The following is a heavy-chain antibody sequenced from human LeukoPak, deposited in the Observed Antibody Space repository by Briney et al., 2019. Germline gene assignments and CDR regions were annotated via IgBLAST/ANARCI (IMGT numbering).Heavy chain of an antibody. CDR2: ISYDGSNK. J-gene: IGHJ4*02. D-gene: IGHD6-19*01. Sequence: PGGSLRLSCAASGFTFSSYAMHWVRQAPGKGLEWVAVISYDGSNKYYADSVKGRFTISRDNSKNTLYLQMNSLRAEDTAVYYCARGYSSGWYGYWGQGTLVTASS. V-gene: IGHV3-30*04. CDR3: ARGYSSGWYGY. CDR1: GFTFSSYA.